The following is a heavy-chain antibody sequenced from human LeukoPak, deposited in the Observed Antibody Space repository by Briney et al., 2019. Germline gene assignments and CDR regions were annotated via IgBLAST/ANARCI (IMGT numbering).Heavy chain of an antibody. CDR1: GGSISSYY. V-gene: IGHV4-59*01. CDR2: IYYTGST. CDR3: ARTVDTAMVGRSV. Sequence: SETLSLTCTVSGGSISSYYWSWIRQPPGKGLEWIGYIYYTGSTNYNPSLKSRVTISLDTSKKQFSLKLTSVTAADTAVYYCARTVDTAMVGRSVWGQGTTVTVSS. D-gene: IGHD5-18*01. J-gene: IGHJ6*02.